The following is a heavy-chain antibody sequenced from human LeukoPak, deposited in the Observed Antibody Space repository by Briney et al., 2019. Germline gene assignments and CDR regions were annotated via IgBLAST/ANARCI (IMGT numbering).Heavy chain of an antibody. Sequence: SETLSLTCTVSGGSISSYYWSWIWQPPGKGLEWIGYIYYSGSTNYNPSLKSRVTISVDTSKNQFSLKLSSVTAADTAVYYCARALAVAGTKEFDPWGQGTLVTVSS. V-gene: IGHV4-59*01. CDR2: IYYSGST. CDR1: GGSISSYY. J-gene: IGHJ5*02. CDR3: ARALAVAGTKEFDP. D-gene: IGHD6-19*01.